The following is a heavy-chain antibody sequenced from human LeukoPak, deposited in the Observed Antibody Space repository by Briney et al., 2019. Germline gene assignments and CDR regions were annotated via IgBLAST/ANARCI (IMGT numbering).Heavy chain of an antibody. CDR3: ARVVPKQQLVDAFDI. Sequence: SRTLSLTCAVSGGSISSHYWSWIRQPPGKGLEWIGYVFYSGSTNYNPSLKSRVSISVDTSKKKLSLKLSSVTAADTAVYYCARVVPKQQLVDAFDIWGQGTMVTVSS. V-gene: IGHV4-59*11. D-gene: IGHD6-13*01. CDR1: GGSISSHY. CDR2: VFYSGST. J-gene: IGHJ3*02.